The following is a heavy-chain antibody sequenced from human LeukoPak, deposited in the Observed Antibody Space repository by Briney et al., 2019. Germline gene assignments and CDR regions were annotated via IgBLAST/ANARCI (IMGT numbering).Heavy chain of an antibody. J-gene: IGHJ4*02. CDR3: ARCPELLGPLL. Sequence: PSETLSLTCTVSGGSISSGGYYWDWIRQHPGKGLEWIGYFYYSGSTYYNPSLKSRVTISVDTSKNQFSLKLSSVTAADTAVYYCARCPELLGPLLWGQGTLVTVSS. CDR1: GGSISSGGYY. V-gene: IGHV4-31*03. D-gene: IGHD2-15*01. CDR2: FYYSGST.